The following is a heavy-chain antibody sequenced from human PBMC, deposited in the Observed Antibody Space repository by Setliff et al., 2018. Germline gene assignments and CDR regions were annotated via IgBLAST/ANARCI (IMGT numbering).Heavy chain of an antibody. J-gene: IGHJ4*02. Sequence: PSETLSLTCSASGDSISSYFWTWIRQPAGKGLEWIGRFYISGTTTYNPSLKSRVTMSADTSKNQFSLKLSSVTAADTAVYYCARGSFPYDNSGFDYWGQGTLVTVSS. CDR1: GDSISSYF. V-gene: IGHV4-4*07. CDR3: ARGSFPYDNSGFDY. D-gene: IGHD3-22*01. CDR2: FYISGTT.